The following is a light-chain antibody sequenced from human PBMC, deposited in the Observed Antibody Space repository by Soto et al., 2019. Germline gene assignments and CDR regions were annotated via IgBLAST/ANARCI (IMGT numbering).Light chain of an antibody. CDR2: NAS. CDR1: QSVNSNF. CDR3: QHYNSYSEA. V-gene: IGKV3-20*01. Sequence: EIVLTQSPGTLSLSPGERATLSCRASQSVNSNFLAWYQQKPGQAPRLLIYNASNRATGIPDRFSGSGSGTDFTLTISRLEPEDFATYYCQHYNSYSEAFGQGTKVELK. J-gene: IGKJ1*01.